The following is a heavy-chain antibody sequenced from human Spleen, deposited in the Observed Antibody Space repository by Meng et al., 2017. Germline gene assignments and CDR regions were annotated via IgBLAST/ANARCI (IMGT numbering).Heavy chain of an antibody. D-gene: IGHD6-19*01. J-gene: IGHJ2*01. Sequence: GESLKISCKGSGYSFTSYWIGWVRQMPGKGLEWMGIIYPGDSDTRYSPSFQGQVTISADKSISTAYLQWSSLKASDTAIFYCVRLPYSSDYYGYWYFDLWGRGTLVTVSS. V-gene: IGHV5-51*01. CDR1: GYSFTSYW. CDR2: IYPGDSDT. CDR3: VRLPYSSDYYGYWYFDL.